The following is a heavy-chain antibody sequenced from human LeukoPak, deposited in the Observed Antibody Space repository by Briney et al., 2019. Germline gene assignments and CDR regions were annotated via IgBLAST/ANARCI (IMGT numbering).Heavy chain of an antibody. Sequence: PSETLSLTCTVSGDSITRYYWSWIRQPAGKGLEWIGRFYDSGNTNYNPSLKSRVTMSVDTSKNQFSLDLRSVTAADTAVYYCARGPCASTSCYDFPYYYMDAWGKGTTVTVSS. J-gene: IGHJ6*03. V-gene: IGHV4-4*07. CDR3: ARGPCASTSCYDFPYYYMDA. CDR2: FYDSGNT. CDR1: GDSITRYY. D-gene: IGHD2-2*01.